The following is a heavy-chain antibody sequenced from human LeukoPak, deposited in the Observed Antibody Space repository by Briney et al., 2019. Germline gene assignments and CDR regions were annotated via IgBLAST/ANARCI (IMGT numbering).Heavy chain of an antibody. Sequence: ASVKVSCKASGYTFTGYYMHWVRQAPGQGLEWMGWINPNSGGTSYAQKFQGRVTMTRDTSISTAYMELSRLRSDDAAVYYCARNRPIAARPDNWFDPWGQGTLVTVSS. CDR3: ARNRPIAARPDNWFDP. D-gene: IGHD6-6*01. CDR1: GYTFTGYY. CDR2: INPNSGGT. V-gene: IGHV1-2*02. J-gene: IGHJ5*02.